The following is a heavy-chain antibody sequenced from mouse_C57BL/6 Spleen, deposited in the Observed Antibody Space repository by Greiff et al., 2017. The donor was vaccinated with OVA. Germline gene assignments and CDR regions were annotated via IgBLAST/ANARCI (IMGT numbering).Heavy chain of an antibody. CDR3: ARDAEDYAMDY. Sequence: EVQLQQSGGGLVKPGGSLKLSCAASGFTFSDYGMHWVRQAPEKGLEWVAYISSGSSTIYYADTVKGRFTIARDNAKNTLFLQMTSLRSEDTAMYYCARDAEDYAMDYWGQGTSVTVSA. J-gene: IGHJ4*01. CDR2: ISSGSSTI. CDR1: GFTFSDYG. V-gene: IGHV5-17*01.